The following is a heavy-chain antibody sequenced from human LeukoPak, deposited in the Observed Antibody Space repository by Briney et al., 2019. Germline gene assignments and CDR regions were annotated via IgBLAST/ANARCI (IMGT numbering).Heavy chain of an antibody. V-gene: IGHV3-48*01. CDR2: ISSSSSTI. Sequence: PGGSLRLSCAASGFTFSSYSMNWVRQAPGKGLEWVSYISSSSSTIYYADSVKGRFTISRDNAKNSLYLQMNSLRAEDTAVYYCARDNNKGYCSGGSCYSEVYFDYWGQGTVVTVSS. J-gene: IGHJ4*02. CDR1: GFTFSSYS. CDR3: ARDNNKGYCSGGSCYSEVYFDY. D-gene: IGHD2-15*01.